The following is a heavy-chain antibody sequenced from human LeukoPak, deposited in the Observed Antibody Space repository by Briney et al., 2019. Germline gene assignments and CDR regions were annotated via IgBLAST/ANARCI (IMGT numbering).Heavy chain of an antibody. Sequence: GSLRLSCAASGFTFSSYSMTWVRQAPGKGLEWVSYISSSSSTVYYADSVKGRFTISRDNAKNSLYLQMNSLRAEDTAVYYCARSTAMHFDLWGRGTLVTVSS. CDR2: ISSSSSTV. CDR1: GFTFSSYS. J-gene: IGHJ2*01. CDR3: ARSTAMHFDL. V-gene: IGHV3-48*04.